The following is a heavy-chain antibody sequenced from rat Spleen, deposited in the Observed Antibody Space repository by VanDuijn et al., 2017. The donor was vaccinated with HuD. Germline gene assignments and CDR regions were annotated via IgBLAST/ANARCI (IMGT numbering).Heavy chain of an antibody. V-gene: IGHV5-27*01. CDR2: ISAGGDST. Sequence: EVQLVESGGGLVQPGRSLKLSCAASGFTFSNYYMAWVRQAPTKGLEWVAYISAGGDSTYYRDSVKGRFTISRVNAQNTLYLQMNSLRSEDTATYYCTTRPYYSSLNWFPYWGQGTLVTVSS. CDR1: GFTFSNYY. J-gene: IGHJ3*01. D-gene: IGHD1-2*01. CDR3: TTRPYYSSLNWFPY.